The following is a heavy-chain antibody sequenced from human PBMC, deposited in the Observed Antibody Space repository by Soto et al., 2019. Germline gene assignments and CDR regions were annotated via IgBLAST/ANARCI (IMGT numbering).Heavy chain of an antibody. V-gene: IGHV4-4*07. CDR1: GGSISSYY. CDR2: IYTSGST. Sequence: ASETLSLTCTVSGGSISSYYWSWIRQPAGKGLEWIGRIYTSGSTNYNPSLKSRVTMSVDTSKNQFSLKLSSVTAADTAVYYCARVGVAAAGHNWFDPWGQGTLVTVS. CDR3: ARVGVAAAGHNWFDP. J-gene: IGHJ5*02. D-gene: IGHD6-13*01.